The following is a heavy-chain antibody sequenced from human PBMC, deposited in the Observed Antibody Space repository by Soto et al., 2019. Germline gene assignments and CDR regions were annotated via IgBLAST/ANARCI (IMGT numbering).Heavy chain of an antibody. CDR1: GYTFTGYY. V-gene: IGHV1-2*02. J-gene: IGHJ6*02. CDR2: INPNSGGT. CDR3: ASYGYSSSPYFYYGMDV. Sequence: AASVKVSCKASGYTFTGYYMHWVRQAPGQGLEWMGWINPNSGGTNYAQKFQGRVTMTRDTSISTAYMELSRLRSDDTAVYYCASYGYSSSPYFYYGMDVWGQGTSVTVSS. D-gene: IGHD6-13*01.